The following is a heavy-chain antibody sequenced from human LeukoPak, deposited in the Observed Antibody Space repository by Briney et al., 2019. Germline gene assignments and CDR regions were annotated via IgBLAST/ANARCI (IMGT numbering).Heavy chain of an antibody. D-gene: IGHD2-2*01. CDR3: ARSTSPAHAFDI. V-gene: IGHV4-34*01. CDR1: GGSFSGYY. CDR2: INHSGST. Sequence: SETLSLTCAVYGGSFSGYYWSWIRQPPGKGLDWIGEINHSGSTNYNPSLKSRVTISVDTSKNQFSLKLSSVTAADTAVYYCARSTSPAHAFDIWGQGTMVTVSS. J-gene: IGHJ3*02.